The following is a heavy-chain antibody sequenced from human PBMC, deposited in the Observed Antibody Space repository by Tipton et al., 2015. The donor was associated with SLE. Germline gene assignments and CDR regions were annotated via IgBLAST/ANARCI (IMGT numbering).Heavy chain of an antibody. J-gene: IGHJ6*03. V-gene: IGHV4-34*01. CDR2: INHSGST. Sequence: TLSLTCAVYGGSFSGYYWSWIRQPPGKGLEWIGEINHSGSTNYNPSLKSRVTISVDTSKNQFSLKLSSVTAADTAVYYCARGVREYYDFWSGHLGGDYYYYMDVWGKGTTVTVSS. D-gene: IGHD3-3*01. CDR1: GGSFSGYY. CDR3: ARGVREYYDFWSGHLGGDYYYYMDV.